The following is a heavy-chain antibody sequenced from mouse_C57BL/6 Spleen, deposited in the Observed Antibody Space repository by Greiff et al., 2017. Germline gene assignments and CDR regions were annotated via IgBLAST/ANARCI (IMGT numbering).Heavy chain of an antibody. CDR1: GYTFTDYY. V-gene: IGHV1-76*01. CDR2: IYPGSGNT. D-gene: IGHD3-2*02. CDR3: ARGNSSGYGAMDY. J-gene: IGHJ4*01. Sequence: VQVVEPGAELVRPGASVKLSCKASGYTFTDYYINWVKQRPGQGLEWIARIYPGSGNTYYNEKFKGKATLTAEKSSSTAYMQLRSLTSEDSAVFFGARGNSSGYGAMDYWGQGTSVTVSS.